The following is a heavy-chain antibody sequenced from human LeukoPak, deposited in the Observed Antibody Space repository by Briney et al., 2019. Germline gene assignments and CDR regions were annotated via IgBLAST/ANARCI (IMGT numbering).Heavy chain of an antibody. J-gene: IGHJ5*02. CDR1: GGSFSGYY. Sequence: SETLSLTCAVYGGSFSGYYWSWIRQPPGKGLEWIGEINHSGSTNYNPSLKGRVTISVDTSKNQFSLKLSSVTAADTAVYYCARDQNWFDPWGQGTLVTVSS. V-gene: IGHV4-34*01. CDR3: ARDQNWFDP. CDR2: INHSGST.